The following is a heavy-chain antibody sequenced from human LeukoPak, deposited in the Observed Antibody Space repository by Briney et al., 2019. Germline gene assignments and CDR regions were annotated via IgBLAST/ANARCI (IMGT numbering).Heavy chain of an antibody. V-gene: IGHV3-33*01. CDR3: ARGRAGLDY. J-gene: IGHJ4*02. CDR1: GFTFSSYG. D-gene: IGHD3-10*01. Sequence: PGGSLRLSCAASGFTFSSYGMHWVRQAPGKGLERVAVIWYDGSNKYYADSVKGRFTISRDNSKNTLYLQMNSLRAEDTAVYYCARGRAGLDYWGQGTLVTVSS. CDR2: IWYDGSNK.